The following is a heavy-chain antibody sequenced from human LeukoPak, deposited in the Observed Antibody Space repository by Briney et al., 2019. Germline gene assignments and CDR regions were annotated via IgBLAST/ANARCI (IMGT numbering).Heavy chain of an antibody. D-gene: IGHD2-15*01. V-gene: IGHV1-69*06. CDR2: IIPIFGTA. Sequence: SVKVSCKASGGTFSSYAISWVRQAPGQGLEWMGGIIPIFGTANYAQKFQGRVTITADKSTGTAYMEVSSLRSEDTAVYYCAGGRPRGYCSGGSCYHNFDYWGQGTLVTVSS. J-gene: IGHJ4*02. CDR1: GGTFSSYA. CDR3: AGGRPRGYCSGGSCYHNFDY.